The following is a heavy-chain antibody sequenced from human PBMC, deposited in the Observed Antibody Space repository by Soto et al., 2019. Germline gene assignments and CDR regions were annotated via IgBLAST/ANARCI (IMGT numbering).Heavy chain of an antibody. V-gene: IGHV3-21*01. CDR3: VRGDDRVD. CDR1: GFIFSSFT. J-gene: IGHJ4*02. CDR2: ISKSSSLI. D-gene: IGHD1-1*01. Sequence: KPGGSLRLSCVGSGFIFSSFTMTWVRQAPGMGLQYLASISKSSSLIYYADSVRGRFIISRDNSKDSVFLQMYSLRAEDTAMYYCVRGDDRVDWGQGTLVTVSS.